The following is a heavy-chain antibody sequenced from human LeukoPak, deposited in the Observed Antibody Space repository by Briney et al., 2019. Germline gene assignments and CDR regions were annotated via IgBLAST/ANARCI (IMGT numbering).Heavy chain of an antibody. CDR2: IGASGSST. V-gene: IGHV3-23*01. CDR3: ARDRTALDTAMVDAFDI. Sequence: GGSLRLSCADSDFTFSSYAMSWVRLAPGKGLEWVSGIGASGSSTYYADSVKGRFSISRENSKNTVYLEMNSLRAEDTAVYYCARDRTALDTAMVDAFDIWGQGTMVTVSS. J-gene: IGHJ3*02. D-gene: IGHD5-18*01. CDR1: DFTFSSYA.